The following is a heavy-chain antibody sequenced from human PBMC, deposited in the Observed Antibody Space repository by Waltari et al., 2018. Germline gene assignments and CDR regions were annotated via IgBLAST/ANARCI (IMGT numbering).Heavy chain of an antibody. Sequence: QVQLVQSGAEVKKPGASVKVSCEASGYSFPGYYIHWVRQAPGQGLEWMGRISPTTYSTDYAEKFQGRITLTTDTSINTAYMELTGLTSDDTAIFFCARVDHRATNYYYGFDHWGQGTLVTISS. J-gene: IGHJ4*02. CDR1: GYSFPGYY. CDR2: ISPTTYST. CDR3: ARVDHRATNYYYGFDH. D-gene: IGHD3-22*01. V-gene: IGHV1-2*06.